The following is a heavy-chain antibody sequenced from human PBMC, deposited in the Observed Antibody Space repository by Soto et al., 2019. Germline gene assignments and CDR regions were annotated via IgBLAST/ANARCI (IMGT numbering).Heavy chain of an antibody. V-gene: IGHV3-49*02. Sequence: VSQAPGKGLEWVGFIRSEADGGATDYAASVKGRITISRDDSNSITYLEINGLQIEDTAVYYCTRYYYESSGYYVYWGQGTLVTVSS. J-gene: IGHJ4*02. CDR2: IRSEADGGAT. D-gene: IGHD3-22*01. CDR3: TRYYYESSGYYVY.